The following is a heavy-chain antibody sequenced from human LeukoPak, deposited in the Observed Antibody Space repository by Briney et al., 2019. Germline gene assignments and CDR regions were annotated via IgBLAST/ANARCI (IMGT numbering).Heavy chain of an antibody. V-gene: IGHV4-31*03. Sequence: SETLSLTCTVSGGSISSGGYYWSWIRQHPGKGLEWIGYIYYSGSTYYNPSLKSRVTISVDTSKNQFSLKLSSVTAADTAVYYCARGGPEVLNSSGYYYPSGYFDLWGRGTLVTVSS. CDR1: GGSISSGGYY. CDR3: ARGGPEVLNSSGYYYPSGYFDL. J-gene: IGHJ2*01. CDR2: IYYSGST. D-gene: IGHD3-22*01.